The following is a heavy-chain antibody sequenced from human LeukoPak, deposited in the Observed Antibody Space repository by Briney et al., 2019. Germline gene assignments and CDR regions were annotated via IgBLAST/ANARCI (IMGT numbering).Heavy chain of an antibody. CDR2: ISSSSSYI. CDR1: GFTFSSYS. V-gene: IGHV3-21*01. J-gene: IGHJ4*02. CDR3: AREGAYCSGGSCYSALDY. D-gene: IGHD2-15*01. Sequence: GGSLRLSCAASGFTFSSYSMNWVRQAPGKGLEWVSSISSSSSYIYYADSVKGRFTISRDNAKNSLYLQMNSLRAEDTAVCYSAREGAYCSGGSCYSALDYWGQGTLVTVSS.